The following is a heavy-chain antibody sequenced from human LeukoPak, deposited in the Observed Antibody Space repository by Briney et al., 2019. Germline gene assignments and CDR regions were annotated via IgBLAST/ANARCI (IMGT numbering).Heavy chain of an antibody. CDR3: ARDSSGWYESDY. D-gene: IGHD6-19*01. V-gene: IGHV1-8*01. CDR2: MNPNSGNT. Sequence: GASVKVSCKASGYTFSTCDINWVRQATGQGLEWMGWMNPNSGNTGYAQKFQGRVTITRNTSISTAYMELSSLRSEDTAVYYCARDSSGWYESDYWGQGTLATVSS. CDR1: GYTFSTCD. J-gene: IGHJ4*02.